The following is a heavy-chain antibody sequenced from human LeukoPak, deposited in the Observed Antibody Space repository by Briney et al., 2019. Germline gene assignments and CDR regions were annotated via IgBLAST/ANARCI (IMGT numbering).Heavy chain of an antibody. CDR2: IYYSGST. CDR3: AREMDYGDYVRPPFDY. Sequence: SETLSLTCTVYGRSISSRSYYWGWMRQPPGKGLEWIWSIYYSGSTYYNPSLKSRVTISVDTTKNQFSLKLSSVTAADTAVYYCAREMDYGDYVRPPFDYWGQGTLVTVSS. J-gene: IGHJ4*02. CDR1: GRSISSRSYY. V-gene: IGHV4-39*07. D-gene: IGHD4-17*01.